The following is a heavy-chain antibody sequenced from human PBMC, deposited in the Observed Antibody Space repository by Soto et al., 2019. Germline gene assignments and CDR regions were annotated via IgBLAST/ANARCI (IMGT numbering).Heavy chain of an antibody. CDR3: ARAYNWTCIVY. J-gene: IGHJ4*01. D-gene: IGHD1-20*01. CDR1: GGSFSGYY. V-gene: IGHV4-34*01. Sequence: SETLSLTCAVYGGSFSGYYWSWIRQPPGKGLEWIGEINHSGSTNYNPSLKSRVTISVDTSKNQFSLKLSSVTAADTAVYYCARAYNWTCIVYRYQGTLVTVST. CDR2: INHSGST.